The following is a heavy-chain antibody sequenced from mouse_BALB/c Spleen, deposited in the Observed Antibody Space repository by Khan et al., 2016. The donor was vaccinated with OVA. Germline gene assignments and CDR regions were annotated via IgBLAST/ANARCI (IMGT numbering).Heavy chain of an antibody. CDR3: ARTGYYYFDY. V-gene: IGHV5-17*02. D-gene: IGHD2-3*01. CDR2: ISSGSNTI. Sequence: EVELVESGGGLVQPGGSRKLSCAASGFTFSGFGMHWVRQAPEKGLEWVAYISSGSNTIYYADTVKGRFTISRDNPKNTLFLQMTSLRSGDTAMYFCARTGYYYFDYWGQGTTLTVSS. J-gene: IGHJ2*01. CDR1: GFTFSGFG.